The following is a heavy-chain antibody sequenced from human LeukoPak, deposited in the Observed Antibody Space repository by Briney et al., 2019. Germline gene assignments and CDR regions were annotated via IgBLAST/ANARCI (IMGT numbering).Heavy chain of an antibody. CDR3: AREDLYINYYYMDV. J-gene: IGHJ6*03. D-gene: IGHD2-2*02. CDR1: GFTFRSYA. V-gene: IGHV3-30-3*01. Sequence: GGSLRLSCAASGFTFRSYAMHWVRQAPGKGLEWVAVISYDGSNKYYADSVKGRFTISRDNSKNTLYLQMNSLRAEDTAVYYCAREDLYINYYYMDVWGKGTTVTVSS. CDR2: ISYDGSNK.